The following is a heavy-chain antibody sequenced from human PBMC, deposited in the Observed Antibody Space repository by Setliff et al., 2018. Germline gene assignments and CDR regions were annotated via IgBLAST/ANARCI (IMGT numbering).Heavy chain of an antibody. D-gene: IGHD5-12*01. CDR2: VYHGRTT. CDR1: GDSTSRYF. J-gene: IGHJ2*01. Sequence: SETLSLTCTVSGDSTSRYFWNWIRQPPGKGLEWIGSVYHGRTTNYKPSLKRRVTISEDMSKNQVSLTLTSVTAADTAVYYCAGGPTRVDWCFDLWGRGTLVTVSS. V-gene: IGHV4-59*01. CDR3: AGGPTRVDWCFDL.